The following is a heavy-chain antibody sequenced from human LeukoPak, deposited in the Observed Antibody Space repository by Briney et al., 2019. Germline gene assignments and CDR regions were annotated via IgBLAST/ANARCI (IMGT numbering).Heavy chain of an antibody. CDR3: ARCLRYSSSAQCGMDV. Sequence: ASVKVSCKSSEGAFSSSWVRQAPGQGLEWMGWISAYNGNTNYAQKLQGRVTMTTDTSTSTAYMELRSLRSDDTAVYYCARCLRYSSSAQCGMDVWGQGTTVTVSS. V-gene: IGHV1-18*01. CDR2: ISAYNGNT. CDR1: EGAFSS. J-gene: IGHJ6*02. D-gene: IGHD6-13*01.